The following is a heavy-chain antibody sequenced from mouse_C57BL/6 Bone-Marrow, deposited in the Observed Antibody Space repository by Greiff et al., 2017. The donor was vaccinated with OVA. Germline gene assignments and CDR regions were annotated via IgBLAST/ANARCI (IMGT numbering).Heavy chain of an antibody. CDR1: GYTFTSYW. CDR3: ARAYYGVVAY. D-gene: IGHD1-1*01. J-gene: IGHJ2*01. Sequence: QVQLKQPGAELVKPGASVKLSCKASGYTFTSYWMHWVKQRPGQGLEWIGMIHPNSGSTNYNEKFKSKATLTVDKSSSTAYMQLSSLTSEDSAVYYCARAYYGVVAYWGQGTTLTVSS. V-gene: IGHV1-64*01. CDR2: IHPNSGST.